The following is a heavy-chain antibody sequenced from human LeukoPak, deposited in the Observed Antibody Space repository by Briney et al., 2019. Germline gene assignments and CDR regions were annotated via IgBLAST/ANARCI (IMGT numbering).Heavy chain of an antibody. V-gene: IGHV1-18*01. J-gene: IGHJ6*02. CDR3: ARVIVVVPAAIPYYGMDV. Sequence: ASVKVSCRASGYTFTSYGISWVRQAPGQGLEWMGWISAYNGNTNYAQKLQGRVTMTTDTSTSTAYMELRRLTSDDTAVYYCARVIVVVPAAIPYYGMDVWGQGTTVTVSS. CDR2: ISAYNGNT. CDR1: GYTFTSYG. D-gene: IGHD2-2*02.